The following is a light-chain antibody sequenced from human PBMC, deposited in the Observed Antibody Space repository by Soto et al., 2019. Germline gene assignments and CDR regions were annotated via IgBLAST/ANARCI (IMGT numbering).Light chain of an antibody. J-gene: IGLJ2*01. V-gene: IGLV2-14*01. CDR1: SSDVGGYNF. CDR3: SSYTTSSTVV. Sequence: QSALTQPASVYGSPGQSITISCTGTSSDVGGYNFVSWYQQHPGKVPKLMIYDVSNRPSGVSDRFTGSKSGNTASLIISGLQAEDEADYYCSSYTTSSTVVIGGGTKVTVL. CDR2: DVS.